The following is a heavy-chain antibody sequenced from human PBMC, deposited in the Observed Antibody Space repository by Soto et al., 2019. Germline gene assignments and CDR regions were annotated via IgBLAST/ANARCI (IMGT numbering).Heavy chain of an antibody. CDR2: IIPIFGTA. Sequence: QVQLVQSGAEVKKPGSSVKVSCKASGGTFSSYAISWVRQAPGQGLEWMGGIIPIFGTANYAQKFQGRVRITADESTSTGYMELSSLRSEDTAVYYCARLHYDSSGNDYWGQGTLVTVSS. D-gene: IGHD3-22*01. CDR3: ARLHYDSSGNDY. CDR1: GGTFSSYA. J-gene: IGHJ4*02. V-gene: IGHV1-69*12.